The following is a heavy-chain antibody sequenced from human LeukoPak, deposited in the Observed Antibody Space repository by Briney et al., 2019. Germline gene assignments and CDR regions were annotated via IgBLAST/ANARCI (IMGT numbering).Heavy chain of an antibody. CDR3: ARDLMGQWPQFDY. J-gene: IGHJ4*02. D-gene: IGHD6-19*01. CDR1: GFTVSSNY. CDR2: IYSGGST. V-gene: IGHV3-53*01. Sequence: GGSLRLSCAASGFTVSSNYMSWVRQAPGKGLEWVSVIYSGGSTYYADSVKGRFTISRDNSKNTLYLQMNSLRAEDTAVYYCARDLMGQWPQFDYWGQGTLVTVSS.